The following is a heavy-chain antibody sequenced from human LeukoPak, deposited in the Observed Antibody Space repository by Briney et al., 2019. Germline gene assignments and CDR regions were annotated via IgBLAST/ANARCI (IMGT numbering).Heavy chain of an antibody. J-gene: IGHJ5*02. CDR3: ARRFCSSTSCFGSWFDP. CDR1: GGTFSSYA. CDR2: IIPIFGTA. D-gene: IGHD2-2*01. Sequence: GASVKVSCKASGGTFSSYAISWVRQAPGQGREWMGGIIPIFGTANYAQKFQGRVTITTDESTSTAYMELSSLRSEDTAVYYCARRFCSSTSCFGSWFDPWGQGTLVTVSS. V-gene: IGHV1-69*05.